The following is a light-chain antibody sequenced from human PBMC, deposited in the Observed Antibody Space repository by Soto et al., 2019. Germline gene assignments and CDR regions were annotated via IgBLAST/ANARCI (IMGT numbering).Light chain of an antibody. V-gene: IGLV2-11*01. CDR3: CSSAGSPIYV. CDR1: SSDVGRYNY. Sequence: QSALTQPRSVSGSPGQSVTISCTGTSSDVGRYNYVSWYQHHPGTAPKVMIYDVSERPSGVPDRFSGSKSGNTASLPISGLQADDEADYYCCSSAGSPIYVFGTGTKVTVL. J-gene: IGLJ1*01. CDR2: DVS.